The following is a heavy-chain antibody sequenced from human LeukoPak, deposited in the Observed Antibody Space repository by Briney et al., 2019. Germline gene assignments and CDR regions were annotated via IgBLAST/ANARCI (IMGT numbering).Heavy chain of an antibody. CDR1: GDSISNGNYY. J-gene: IGHJ4*02. CDR3: ASSIYYYDRSGYLD. V-gene: IGHV4-61*02. CDR2: VYASGKI. Sequence: PSQTLSLTCTVSGDSISNGNYYWGWIRQPAGKGLEWIGRVYASGKINYNPSLKSRVTISLDTSKNQFSLKLTSVTAADTAVYYCASSIYYYDRSGYLDWGQGTLVTVSS. D-gene: IGHD3-22*01.